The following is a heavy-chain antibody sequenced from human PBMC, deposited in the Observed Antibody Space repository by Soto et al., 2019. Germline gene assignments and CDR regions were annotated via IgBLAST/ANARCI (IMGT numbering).Heavy chain of an antibody. Sequence: QVQVLQSGAEVKKPGSSVRVSCKASGGTFSSYTISWVRQAPGQGLEWRGRIILILDIANYAQEFQGRVTITADKSTSTAYMELSSLRSEDTAVYYCAIYSSGSDYWGQGTLVTVSS. CDR1: GGTFSSYT. CDR2: IILILDIA. CDR3: AIYSSGSDY. J-gene: IGHJ4*02. V-gene: IGHV1-69*02. D-gene: IGHD6-19*01.